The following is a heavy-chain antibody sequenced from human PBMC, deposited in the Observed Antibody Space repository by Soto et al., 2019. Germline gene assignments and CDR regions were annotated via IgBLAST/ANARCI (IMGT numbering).Heavy chain of an antibody. CDR3: ARDLAIAAAGLRSYYYYYGMDV. CDR2: IVVGSGNT. V-gene: IGHV1-58*01. D-gene: IGHD6-13*01. J-gene: IGHJ6*02. Sequence: GASVKVSCKASGFTFTSSAVQWVRQARGQRLEWIGWIVVGSGNTNYAQKFQERVTITRDMSTSTAYMELSSLRSEDTAVYYCARDLAIAAAGLRSYYYYYGMDVWGQGTTVTVSS. CDR1: GFTFTSSA.